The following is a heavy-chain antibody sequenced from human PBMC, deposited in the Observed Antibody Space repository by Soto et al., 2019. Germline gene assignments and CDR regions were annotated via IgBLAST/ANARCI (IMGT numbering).Heavy chain of an antibody. Sequence: EVQLLESGGGLVQPGGSLRLSCAASGFTFSSYAMSWVRQAPGKGLEWVSAISGSGGSTYYADSVKGRFTISRDNSKNTLYLQMNRLRAEDTAVYYCAKDHWSTVAGTPFDYWGQGTLVTVSS. V-gene: IGHV3-23*01. CDR1: GFTFSSYA. CDR3: AKDHWSTVAGTPFDY. CDR2: ISGSGGST. D-gene: IGHD6-19*01. J-gene: IGHJ4*02.